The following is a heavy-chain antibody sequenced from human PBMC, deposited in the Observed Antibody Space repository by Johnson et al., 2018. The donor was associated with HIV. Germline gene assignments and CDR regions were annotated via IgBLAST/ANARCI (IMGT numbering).Heavy chain of an antibody. V-gene: IGHV3-30*04. CDR3: ARGGVVHDAFDM. CDR1: GFTFSSYA. Sequence: QVQLVESVGGVVQPGRSLRLSCASSGFTFSSYAMHWVRPAPGKGLEWVAFISYDGSNKYYADPVKGRFTLSRDNSKNTLYLQLSSLRTEDTAVFYCARGGVVHDAFDMWGQGSMVTVSS. J-gene: IGHJ3*02. CDR2: ISYDGSNK. D-gene: IGHD2-2*01.